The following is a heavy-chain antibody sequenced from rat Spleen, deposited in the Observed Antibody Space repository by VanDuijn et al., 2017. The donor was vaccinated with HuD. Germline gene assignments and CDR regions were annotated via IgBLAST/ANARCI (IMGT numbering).Heavy chain of an antibody. D-gene: IGHD1-9*01. J-gene: IGHJ2*01. CDR3: ARRHYGYTDYFDY. V-gene: IGHV5-29*01. CDR2: ISYGDSSGHSST. CDR1: GFTFSDYG. Sequence: EVQLVESDGGLVQPGRSLKLSCAASGFTFSDYGVAWVRQAPTKGLEWVATISYGDSSGHSSTYYRDSVKGRFTISRDNAKNTLYLQMDNLRSEDTATYYCARRHYGYTDYFDYWGQGVMVTVSS.